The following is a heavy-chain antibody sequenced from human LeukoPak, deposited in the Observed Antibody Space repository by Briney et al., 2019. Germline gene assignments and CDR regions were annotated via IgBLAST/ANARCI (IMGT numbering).Heavy chain of an antibody. CDR3: AKQAFGGVIVFDY. Sequence: GGSLRLSCAASGFTFSNACMSWVRQAPGKGLGWGSAISGSGGITYYSDSVKGRFTISIDNSKNTLYLQMNSLRAEDTAVYYCAKQAFGGVIVFDYWGQGTLVTVSS. J-gene: IGHJ4*02. V-gene: IGHV3-23*01. CDR2: ISGSGGIT. CDR1: GFTFSNAC. D-gene: IGHD3-16*02.